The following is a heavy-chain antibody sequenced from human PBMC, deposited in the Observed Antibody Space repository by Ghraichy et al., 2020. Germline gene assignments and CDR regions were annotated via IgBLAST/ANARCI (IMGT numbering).Heavy chain of an antibody. Sequence: GESLNISCKGSGYSFTSYWIGWVRQMPGKGLEWMGIIYPGDSDTRYSPSFQGQVTISADKSISTAYLQWSSLKASDPAMYYCARRGGDYDFAPPTDNWFDPWGQGTLVTVSS. CDR2: IYPGDSDT. J-gene: IGHJ5*02. D-gene: IGHD3-3*01. CDR3: ARRGGDYDFAPPTDNWFDP. V-gene: IGHV5-51*01. CDR1: GYSFTSYW.